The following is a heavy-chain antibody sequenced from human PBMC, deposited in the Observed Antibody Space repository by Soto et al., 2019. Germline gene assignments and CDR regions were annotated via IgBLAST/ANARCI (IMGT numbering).Heavy chain of an antibody. CDR1: GYSFTSYW. CDR3: ATINTDSSGYDY. D-gene: IGHD6-19*01. CDR2: IDPSDSYT. J-gene: IGHJ4*02. Sequence: LKISCKGSGYSFTSYWISWVRQMPGKGLEWMGRIDPSDSYTNYSPSFQGHVTISADKSISTAYLQWSSLKASDTAMYYCATINTDSSGYDYWGQGTLVTVSS. V-gene: IGHV5-10-1*01.